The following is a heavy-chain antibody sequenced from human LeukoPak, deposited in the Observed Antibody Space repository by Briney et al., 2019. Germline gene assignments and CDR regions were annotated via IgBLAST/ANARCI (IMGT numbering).Heavy chain of an antibody. V-gene: IGHV1-18*01. Sequence: ASVKVSCKASGYTFTSYGISWVRQAPGQGLEWMGWISAYNGNTNYAQKLQGRVTMTTDTSTSTAYMELRSLRSDDPAVYYCARDVTMVRGVITFYHYNGMDVWGQGTAVTVSS. CDR3: ARDVTMVRGVITFYHYNGMDV. CDR1: GYTFTSYG. CDR2: ISAYNGNT. D-gene: IGHD3-10*01. J-gene: IGHJ6*02.